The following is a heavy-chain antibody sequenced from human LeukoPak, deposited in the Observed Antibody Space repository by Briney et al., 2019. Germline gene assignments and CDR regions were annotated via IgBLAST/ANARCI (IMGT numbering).Heavy chain of an antibody. J-gene: IGHJ4*02. Sequence: GESLKISCKGSGYSFTSYWSGWMRQMPGKGLEWMGIIYPGDSDIRYSPSFQGQVTISADKSINTAYLQWSSLKASDTAMYYCASSFSSSSTFDYWGQGTLVTVSS. CDR2: IYPGDSDI. CDR1: GYSFTSYW. V-gene: IGHV5-51*01. D-gene: IGHD6-6*01. CDR3: ASSFSSSSTFDY.